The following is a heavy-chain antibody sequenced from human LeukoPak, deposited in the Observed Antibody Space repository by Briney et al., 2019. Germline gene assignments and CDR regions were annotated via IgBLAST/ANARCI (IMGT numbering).Heavy chain of an antibody. CDR2: ISHSGNT. Sequence: PSETLSLTCTVSGASINSYYWSWIRQPPGKGLEWVACISHSGNTNYNPSLKTRVTISADTSKSQISLKLTSVTAADTATYYRARHYSTDPFDYWGQGTPVTVSS. D-gene: IGHD4-11*01. CDR1: GASINSYY. V-gene: IGHV4-59*08. J-gene: IGHJ4*02. CDR3: ARHYSTDPFDY.